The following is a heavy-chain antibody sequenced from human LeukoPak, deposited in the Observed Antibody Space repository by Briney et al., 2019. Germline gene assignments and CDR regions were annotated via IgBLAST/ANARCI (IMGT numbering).Heavy chain of an antibody. V-gene: IGHV4-34*01. CDR3: ASTSYGSGNYFTPARPYYYYYGMDV. J-gene: IGHJ6*02. D-gene: IGHD3-10*01. Sequence: SETLSLTCAVYGGSFSGYYWSWIRQPPGKGLEWIGEINHSGSTNYNPSPKSRVTISVDTSKNQFSLKLSSVTAADTAVYYCASTSYGSGNYFTPARPYYYYYGMDVWGQGTTVTVSS. CDR2: INHSGST. CDR1: GGSFSGYY.